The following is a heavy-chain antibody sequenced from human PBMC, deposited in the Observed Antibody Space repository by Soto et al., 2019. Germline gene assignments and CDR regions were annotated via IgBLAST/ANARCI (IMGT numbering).Heavy chain of an antibody. CDR1: GFNPSNYD. D-gene: IGHD2-8*01. CDR3: ARGGVY. Sequence: PGGSLRLSSAAYGFNPSNYDMNWIRPAPGGGLEWIAFTFGTGSTTYYADSAWPRFTISRDNSQSALFLQMYCLTVDVSGIYFCARGGVYWGQGVPVTVSS. V-gene: IGHV3-48*03. CDR2: TFGTGSTT. J-gene: IGHJ4*02.